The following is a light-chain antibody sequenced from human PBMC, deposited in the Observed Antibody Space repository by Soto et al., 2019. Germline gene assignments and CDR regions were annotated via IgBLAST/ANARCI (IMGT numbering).Light chain of an antibody. CDR1: EFVSSRY. Sequence: IVLTQSPGTLSLSPGERGTLSCRASEFVSSRYLAWYQQKSGQSPRLLIYNTSRRDTDISYRFSGSGSGKDFTLTISRVEPEDVAVYYCQQFAGSMYTFGPGTKVEIK. CDR2: NTS. CDR3: QQFAGSMYT. J-gene: IGKJ2*01. V-gene: IGKV3-20*01.